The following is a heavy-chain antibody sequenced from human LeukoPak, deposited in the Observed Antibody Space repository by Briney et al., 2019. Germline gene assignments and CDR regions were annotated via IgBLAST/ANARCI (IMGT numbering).Heavy chain of an antibody. D-gene: IGHD5-18*01. V-gene: IGHV3-49*04. CDR1: GFTFGDYA. CDR2: IRSKAYGGTT. CDR3: TRTDTAMSRRFESYFDY. J-gene: IGHJ4*02. Sequence: PGGSLRLSCTASGFTFGDYAMSWVRQAPGKGLEWVGFIRSKAYGGTTEYAASVKGRFTISRDDSKSIAYLQVNSLKTEDTAVYYCTRTDTAMSRRFESYFDYWGQGTLVTVSS.